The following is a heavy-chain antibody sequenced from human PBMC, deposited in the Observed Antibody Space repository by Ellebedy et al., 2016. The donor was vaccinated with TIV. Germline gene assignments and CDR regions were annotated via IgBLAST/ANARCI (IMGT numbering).Heavy chain of an antibody. D-gene: IGHD1-26*01. CDR2: ISSSSSYT. CDR3: ARWEGAGMDV. J-gene: IGHJ6*02. Sequence: GGSLRLSXAASGFTFSDYYMSWIRQAPGKGLEWVSYISSSSSYTNYADSVKGRFTISRDNAKNSLYLQMNSLRAEDTAVYYCARWEGAGMDVWGQGTTVTVSS. V-gene: IGHV3-11*06. CDR1: GFTFSDYY.